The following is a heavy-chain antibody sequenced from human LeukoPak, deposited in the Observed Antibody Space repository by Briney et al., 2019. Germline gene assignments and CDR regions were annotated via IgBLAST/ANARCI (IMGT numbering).Heavy chain of an antibody. J-gene: IGHJ4*02. D-gene: IGHD5-12*01. CDR3: ARSLMWIGIDY. CDR1: GYTFTSYG. Sequence: ASVKVPCKASGYTFTSYGISWVRQAPGQGFEWMGWISAYNGNTNYAQKLQGRVTMTTDTSTSTADMELRSLRSDDTAVYYCARSLMWIGIDYWGQGTLVTVSS. V-gene: IGHV1-18*01. CDR2: ISAYNGNT.